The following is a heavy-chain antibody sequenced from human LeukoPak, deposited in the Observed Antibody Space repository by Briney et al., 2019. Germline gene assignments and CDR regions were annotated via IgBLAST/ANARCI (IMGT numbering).Heavy chain of an antibody. Sequence: SETLSLTCTVSGGSISSGGHYWSWIRQHPGKGLEWIGYIYDSGATYYNPSLKSRVTISADTSKNQFSLKLSSVTAADTAVYYCARHDGPGTVDPWGQGPLVTVSS. CDR2: IYDSGAT. CDR3: ARHDGPGTVDP. D-gene: IGHD6-13*01. V-gene: IGHV4-31*03. CDR1: GGSISSGGHY. J-gene: IGHJ5*02.